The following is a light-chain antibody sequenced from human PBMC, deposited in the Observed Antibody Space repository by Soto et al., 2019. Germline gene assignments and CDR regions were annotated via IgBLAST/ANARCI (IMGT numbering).Light chain of an antibody. CDR3: MSYTSSSTLL. J-gene: IGLJ2*01. Sequence: QSVLTQPASVSGSPGQSITISCTGTSSDVGGYNYVSWYQQHPGKAPKLMIYEVSNRPSGVSNRFSGSKSGNTASLTISGLQAEDEADYYCMSYTSSSTLLFGGGTKLTVL. V-gene: IGLV2-14*01. CDR1: SSDVGGYNY. CDR2: EVS.